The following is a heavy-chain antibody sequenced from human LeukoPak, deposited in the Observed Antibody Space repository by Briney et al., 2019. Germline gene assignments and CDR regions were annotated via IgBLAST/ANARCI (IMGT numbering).Heavy chain of an antibody. J-gene: IGHJ4*01. V-gene: IGHV3-30*18. D-gene: IGHD1/OR15-1a*01. CDR2: ISPHGDIE. Sequence: GRSLRLSCAASGFTFTTFGIHWVRQAPGKGREWVAAISPHGDIEYYTDSVKGRFTISRDNSKNMIYLQMNSLRGEDSAVYYCAKTNNNDDYWGHGNLVTVSS. CDR1: GFTFTTFG. CDR3: AKTNNNDDY.